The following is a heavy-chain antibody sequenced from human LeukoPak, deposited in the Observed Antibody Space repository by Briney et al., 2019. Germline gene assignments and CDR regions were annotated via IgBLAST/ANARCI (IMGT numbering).Heavy chain of an antibody. CDR3: ARVGLGRWLHLHYFDY. Sequence: ASVKVSCKASGYTFTGYYMHWVRQAPGQGLEWMGWINPNSGGTNYAQKFQGRVTMTRDTSISTAYMELSRLRSDDTAVYYCARVGLGRWLHLHYFDYWGQGTLVTVSS. V-gene: IGHV1-2*02. D-gene: IGHD5-24*01. J-gene: IGHJ4*02. CDR1: GYTFTGYY. CDR2: INPNSGGT.